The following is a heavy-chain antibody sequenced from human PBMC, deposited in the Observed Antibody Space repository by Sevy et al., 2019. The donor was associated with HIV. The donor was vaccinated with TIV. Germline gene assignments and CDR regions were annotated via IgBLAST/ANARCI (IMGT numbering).Heavy chain of an antibody. D-gene: IGHD4-17*01. CDR3: AREDRPTYGGNPKYNWFDP. CDR2: IYYSGST. CDR1: GGSISSGDYY. V-gene: IGHV4-30-4*01. J-gene: IGHJ5*02. Sequence: SETLSLTCTVSGGSISSGDYYWSWIRQPPGKGLEWIGYIYYSGSTYYNPSLKSRVTISVDTSKNQFSLKLSSVTVADTAVYYCAREDRPTYGGNPKYNWFDPWGQGTLVTVSS.